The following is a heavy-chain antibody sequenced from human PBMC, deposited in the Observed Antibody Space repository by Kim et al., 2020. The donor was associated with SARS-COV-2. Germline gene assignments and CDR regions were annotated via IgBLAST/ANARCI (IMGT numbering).Heavy chain of an antibody. D-gene: IGHD4-17*01. CDR3: ARDTAEYYYYYGMDV. CDR2: INAGNGNT. J-gene: IGHJ6*02. CDR1: GYTFTSYA. V-gene: IGHV1-3*01. Sequence: ASVKVSCKASGYTFTSYAMHWVRQAPGQRLEWMGWINAGNGNTKYSQKFQGRVTITRDTSASTAYMELSSLRSEDTAVYYCARDTAEYYYYYGMDVWGQGTTVTVSS.